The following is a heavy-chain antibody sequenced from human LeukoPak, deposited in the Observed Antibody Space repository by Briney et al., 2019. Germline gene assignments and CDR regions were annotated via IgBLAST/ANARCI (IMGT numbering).Heavy chain of an antibody. J-gene: IGHJ4*02. CDR3: AKAGEKLYNYFDY. CDR1: GFTFSSYA. D-gene: IGHD7-27*01. CDR2: ISGSGGST. Sequence: GGSLRLSCAASGFTFSSYAMSWVRQAPGKGLEWVSAISGSGGSTYYADSVKGRFTISRDNSKNTLYLQRNSLRAEDTAVYYCAKAGEKLYNYFDYWGQGTLVTVSS. V-gene: IGHV3-23*01.